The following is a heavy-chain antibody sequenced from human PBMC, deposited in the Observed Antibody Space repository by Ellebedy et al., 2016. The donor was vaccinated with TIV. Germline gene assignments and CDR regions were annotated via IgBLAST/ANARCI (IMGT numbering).Heavy chain of an antibody. Sequence: ASVKVSCXASGGTFSSYAISWVRQAPGQGLEWMGWISAYNGNTNYAQKLQGRVTMTTDTSTSTAYMELRSLRSDDTAVYYCAATPDTYVVFYGMDVWGQGTTVTVSS. D-gene: IGHD2-15*01. CDR2: ISAYNGNT. V-gene: IGHV1-18*01. J-gene: IGHJ6*02. CDR1: GGTFSSYA. CDR3: AATPDTYVVFYGMDV.